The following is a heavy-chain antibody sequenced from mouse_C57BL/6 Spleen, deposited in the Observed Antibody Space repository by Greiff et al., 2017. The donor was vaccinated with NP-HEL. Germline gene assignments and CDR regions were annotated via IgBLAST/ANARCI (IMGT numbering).Heavy chain of an antibody. V-gene: IGHV1-53*01. Sequence: VQLQQPGTELVKPGASVKLSCKASGYTFTSYWMHWVKQRPGQGLEWIGNINPSNGGTNYNEKFKSKATLTVDKSSSTAYMQLSSLTSEDSAVYYCARSPVVARYWYFDVGGTGTTVTVAS. J-gene: IGHJ1*03. CDR3: ARSPVVARYWYFDV. D-gene: IGHD1-1*01. CDR1: GYTFTSYW. CDR2: INPSNGGT.